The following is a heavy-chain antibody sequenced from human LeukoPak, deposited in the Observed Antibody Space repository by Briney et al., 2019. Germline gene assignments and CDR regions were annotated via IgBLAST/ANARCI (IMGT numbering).Heavy chain of an antibody. J-gene: IGHJ5*02. Sequence: SETLSLTCAVYGGSFSGYYWNWIRQAPGKGLEWLGEINHGGSTNYNPSLKSRVITSVDTSKNQFSLRLSSVTAADTAVYYCARGDFWSAYRRGWFDPWGQGTLVTVSS. V-gene: IGHV4-34*01. CDR3: ARGDFWSAYRRGWFDP. CDR1: GGSFSGYY. D-gene: IGHD3-3*01. CDR2: INHGGST.